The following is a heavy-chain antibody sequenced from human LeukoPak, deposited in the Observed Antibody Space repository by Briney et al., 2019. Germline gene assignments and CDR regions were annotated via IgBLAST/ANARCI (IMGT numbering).Heavy chain of an antibody. CDR1: GFTFSSYA. CDR3: ATVPPPGSSGWPYYYYYYMDV. V-gene: IGHV3-23*01. D-gene: IGHD6-19*01. CDR2: ISGSGGST. J-gene: IGHJ6*03. Sequence: PGGSLRLSCAASGFTFSSYAMSWVRQAPGKGLEWVSAISGSGGSTYYADSVKGRFTISRDNSKNTLYLQMNSLRAEDTAVYYCATVPPPGSSGWPYYYYYYMDVWGKGTTVTVSS.